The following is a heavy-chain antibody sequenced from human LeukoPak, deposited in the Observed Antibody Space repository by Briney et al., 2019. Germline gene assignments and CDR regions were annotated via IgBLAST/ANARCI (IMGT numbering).Heavy chain of an antibody. D-gene: IGHD6-13*01. CDR3: AREFRAATVNDY. CDR2: ISSSSSYI. Sequence: PGGSLRLSCAASGFTFSSYSMNWVRQAPGKRLEWVSSISSSSSYIYYADSVKGRFTISRDNAKNSLYLQMNSLRAEDTAVYYCAREFRAATVNDYWGQGTLVTVSS. J-gene: IGHJ4*02. CDR1: GFTFSSYS. V-gene: IGHV3-21*01.